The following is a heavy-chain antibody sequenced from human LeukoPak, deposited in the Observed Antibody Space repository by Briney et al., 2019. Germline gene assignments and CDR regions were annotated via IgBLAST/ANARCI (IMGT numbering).Heavy chain of an antibody. CDR2: MSYTGIS. J-gene: IGHJ5*02. V-gene: IGHV4-59*01. CDR1: GGSINNEY. CDR3: ARGGTVMGDP. D-gene: IGHD2-8*02. Sequence: SETLSLTCSVSGGSINNEYWSWIRQSPGKGLEWIGFMSYTGISSYNPSLRSRVTISIDTSENQFSLKLDSVTAADTAVYYCARGGTVMGDPWDQGTLVTVSS.